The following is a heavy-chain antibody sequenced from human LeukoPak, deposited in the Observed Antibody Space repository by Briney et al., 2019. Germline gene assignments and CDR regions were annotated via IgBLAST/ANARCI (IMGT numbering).Heavy chain of an antibody. J-gene: IGHJ4*02. Sequence: GASVKGSCKASGDTFTGYYMHWVRQAPGQGLEWIGWINVKSGGTNYAQKFQGRVTVTRDTSIRTAYMELSSLRSDDTALYYCARDSGYPYYFDFWGQGTLVTVSS. CDR1: GDTFTGYY. CDR3: ARDSGYPYYFDF. V-gene: IGHV1-2*02. D-gene: IGHD3-22*01. CDR2: INVKSGGT.